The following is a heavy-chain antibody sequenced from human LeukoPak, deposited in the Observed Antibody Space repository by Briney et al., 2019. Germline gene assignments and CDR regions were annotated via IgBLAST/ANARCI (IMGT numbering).Heavy chain of an antibody. V-gene: IGHV3-33*01. CDR1: GFTFSSYG. D-gene: IGHD3-10*01. Sequence: KSLRLSCAASGFTFSSYGMHWVRQAPGKGLEWVAVIWYDGSNKYCADSVKGRFTISRDNSKNTLYLQVNSLRAEDTAVYYCASPAHGSGSYFPFDYWGQGTLVTVSS. CDR2: IWYDGSNK. J-gene: IGHJ4*02. CDR3: ASPAHGSGSYFPFDY.